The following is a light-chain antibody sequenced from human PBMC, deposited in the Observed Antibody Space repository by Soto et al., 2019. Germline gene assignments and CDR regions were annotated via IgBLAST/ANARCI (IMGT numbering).Light chain of an antibody. CDR1: QSVSSK. J-gene: IGKJ1*01. V-gene: IGKV3-15*01. CDR2: GAS. CDR3: QHYNDWHPTWT. Sequence: EIVMTQSPATLSVSPGERATLSCRASQSVSSKLAWYQQKPGQAPRVLVYGASTRATGVPARFSGSGSGTEFTLTISSLQSEDFALYYCQHYNDWHPTWTFGQGTRVEIK.